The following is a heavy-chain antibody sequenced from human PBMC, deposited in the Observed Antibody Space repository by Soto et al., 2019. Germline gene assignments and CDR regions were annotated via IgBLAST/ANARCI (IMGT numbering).Heavy chain of an antibody. CDR1: GFTFSNYA. CDR2: IASDGKDK. CDR3: SRDTDHYDVTRYYTDLRY. D-gene: IGHD3-16*01. V-gene: IGHV3-30*03. J-gene: IGHJ4*02. Sequence: GSLRLSCAASGFTFSNYAIHWVRQAPGKGLEWVAVIASDGKDKRYADSVKGRFTISRDNSKNTVYLQMNSLRGEDTAVYYCSRDTDHYDVTRYYTDLRYWCEGALVTVS.